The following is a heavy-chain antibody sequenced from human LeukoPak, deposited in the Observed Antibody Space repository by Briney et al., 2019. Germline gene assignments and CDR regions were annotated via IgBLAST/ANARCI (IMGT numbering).Heavy chain of an antibody. D-gene: IGHD2-2*03. CDR2: ISGSGGTT. CDR1: GFTFSSYA. Sequence: GRSLRLSCAASGFTFSSYAMHWVRQAPGKGLEWVSAISGSGGTTYNADSVKGRFTISRDNSKNTLYLQMNSLRAEDTAVYYCAKDGGDWIWGQGTLVTVSS. CDR3: AKDGGDWI. V-gene: IGHV3-23*01. J-gene: IGHJ4*02.